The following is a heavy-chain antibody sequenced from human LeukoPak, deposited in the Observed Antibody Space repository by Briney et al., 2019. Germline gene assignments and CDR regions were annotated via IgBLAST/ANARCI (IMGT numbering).Heavy chain of an antibody. CDR3: ARAFSSGWYPYSIGGLWFDY. Sequence: PSETLSLTCTVSGGSISSYCWSWIRQPPGKGLEWIRYIYYTGSTNYNPSLKSRVTISVDTSKNQFSLKLSSVTAADTAVYYCARAFSSGWYPYSIGGLWFDYWGQGTLVTVSS. J-gene: IGHJ4*02. CDR1: GGSISSYC. CDR2: IYYTGST. V-gene: IGHV4-59*01. D-gene: IGHD6-19*01.